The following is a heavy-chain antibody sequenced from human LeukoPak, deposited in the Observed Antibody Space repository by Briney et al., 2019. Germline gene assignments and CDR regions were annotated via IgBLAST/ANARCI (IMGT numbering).Heavy chain of an antibody. D-gene: IGHD1-20*01. CDR3: ARQDSGNITGTAYYGMDV. V-gene: IGHV5-51*01. CDR1: GYSFTSYW. CDR2: IYPGDSDT. J-gene: IGHJ6*02. Sequence: PGESLKISCKGSGYSFTSYWIGWVRQMPGKGLERMGIIYPGDSDTRYSPSFQGQVTISADKSISTAYLQWSSLKASDTAMYYCARQDSGNITGTAYYGMDVWGQGTTVTVSS.